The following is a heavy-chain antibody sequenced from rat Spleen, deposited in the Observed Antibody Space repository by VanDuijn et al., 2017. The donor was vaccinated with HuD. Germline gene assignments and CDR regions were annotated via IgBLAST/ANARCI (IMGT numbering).Heavy chain of an antibody. V-gene: IGHV5-7*01. Sequence: EVQLVESGGDLVQPGRSLKLSCAASGFTFTDYNMAWVRQAPKKGLEWVATITYDGSGTYYRDSVKVRFTNSRDNAKSTLFLQMDSLRSEDTATYYCARPNYGYPFAYWGQGTLVTVSS. J-gene: IGHJ3*01. CDR2: ITYDGSGT. CDR3: ARPNYGYPFAY. D-gene: IGHD1-11*01. CDR1: GFTFTDYN.